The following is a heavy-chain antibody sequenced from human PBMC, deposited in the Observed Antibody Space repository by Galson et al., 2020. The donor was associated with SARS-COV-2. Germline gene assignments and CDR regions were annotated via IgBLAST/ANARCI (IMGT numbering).Heavy chain of an antibody. Sequence: GESLKISCAASGFTFSSYGMHWVRQAPGKGLEWVAFIRYDGSNKYYADSVKGRFTISRDNSKNTLYLQMNSLRAEDTAVYYCAKDLIGQPTYYYYGMDVWGQGTTVTVSS. CDR3: AKDLIGQPTYYYYGMDV. CDR1: GFTFSSYG. V-gene: IGHV3-30*02. CDR2: IRYDGSNK. J-gene: IGHJ6*02.